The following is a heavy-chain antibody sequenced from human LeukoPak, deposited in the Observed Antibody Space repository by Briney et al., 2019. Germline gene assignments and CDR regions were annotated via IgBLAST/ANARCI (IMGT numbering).Heavy chain of an antibody. CDR2: ISSSSSYI. V-gene: IGHV3-21*01. J-gene: IGHJ4*02. Sequence: GGSLRLSCAASGFTFSSYTMNWVRQAPGKGLEWVSSISSSSSYIYYADSVKGRFTITRDNAKNSLYLQMNSLRAEETAVYYCATDTGNYAWLLDYWGQGTLVTVSS. CDR3: ATDTGNYAWLLDY. CDR1: GFTFSSYT. D-gene: IGHD1-14*01.